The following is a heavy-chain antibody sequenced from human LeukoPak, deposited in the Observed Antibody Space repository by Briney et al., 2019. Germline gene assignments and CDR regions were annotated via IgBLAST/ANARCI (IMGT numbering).Heavy chain of an antibody. CDR2: MNPNSGNT. Sequence: GASVKVSCKASGYTFTSYDINWVRQATGQGLEWMGWMNPNSGNTGYAQKFQGRVTITRNTSISTAYMGLSSLRSEDTAVYYCARGPYYDFWSGSGYYYYYMDVWGKGTTVTVSS. V-gene: IGHV1-8*03. CDR3: ARGPYYDFWSGSGYYYYYMDV. CDR1: GYTFTSYD. D-gene: IGHD3-3*01. J-gene: IGHJ6*03.